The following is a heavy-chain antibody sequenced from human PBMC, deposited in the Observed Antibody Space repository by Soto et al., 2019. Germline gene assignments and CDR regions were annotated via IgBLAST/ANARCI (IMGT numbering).Heavy chain of an antibody. J-gene: IGHJ6*02. CDR3: ARGAENQVLDPHYFYGMDV. Sequence: GGSLRLSCATSGFSMRNHGMHWVRQGPGKGLEWVAVISYDGSNKYHADSVKGRITISRDKSRNTMSLQMNSLRREDTAVYYCARGAENQVLDPHYFYGMDVWGQGTTVTVSS. CDR1: GFSMRNHG. V-gene: IGHV3-30-3*01. CDR2: ISYDGSNK.